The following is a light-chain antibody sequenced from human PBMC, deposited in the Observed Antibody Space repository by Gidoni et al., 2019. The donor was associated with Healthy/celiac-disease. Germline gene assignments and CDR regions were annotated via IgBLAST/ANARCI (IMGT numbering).Light chain of an antibody. Sequence: EIVLTQSPAPLAVSPGERATRSCRASQSVSSYLAWYQQKPGQSPRLLIYDAANRATGIPARFSGSGSGTYFTLTNSSLEPEDLAVYYCQQRSNWPPITFXQXTRLEIK. CDR2: DAA. J-gene: IGKJ5*01. V-gene: IGKV3-11*01. CDR3: QQRSNWPPIT. CDR1: QSVSSY.